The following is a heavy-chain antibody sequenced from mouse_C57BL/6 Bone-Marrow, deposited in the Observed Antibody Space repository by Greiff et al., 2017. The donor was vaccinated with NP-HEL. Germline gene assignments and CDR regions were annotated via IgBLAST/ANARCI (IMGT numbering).Heavy chain of an antibody. Sequence: QVQLQQSGPELVKPGASVKISCKASGYAFSSSWMNWVKQRPGKGLEWIGRIYPGDGDTNYNGKFKGKATLTADKSSSTAYMQLSSLTSEDSAVYFCARFYGDYDAYWYFDVWGTGTTVTVSS. V-gene: IGHV1-82*01. J-gene: IGHJ1*03. CDR1: GYAFSSSW. D-gene: IGHD2-4*01. CDR3: ARFYGDYDAYWYFDV. CDR2: IYPGDGDT.